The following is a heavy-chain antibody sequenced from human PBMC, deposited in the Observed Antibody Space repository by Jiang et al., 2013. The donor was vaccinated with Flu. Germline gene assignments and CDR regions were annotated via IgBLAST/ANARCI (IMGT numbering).Heavy chain of an antibody. J-gene: IGHJ4*02. CDR2: IYYSGST. CDR3: AKTGYALEY. CDR1: GVTISPNY. V-gene: IGHV4-59*01. D-gene: IGHD1-14*01. Sequence: SLTCTVSGVTISPNYWSWIRQSPGKGLEWIGYIYYSGSTNYNPSLKSRVTISVDTSKNQFSLKLSPVTAADTAVYYCAKTGYALEYWGQGTLVTVSS.